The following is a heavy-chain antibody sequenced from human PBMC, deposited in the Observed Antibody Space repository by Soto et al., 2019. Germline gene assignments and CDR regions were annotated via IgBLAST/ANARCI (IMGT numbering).Heavy chain of an antibody. CDR3: ARGRCTNGVCYVDYFDY. CDR2: IGTAGDT. V-gene: IGHV3-13*01. J-gene: IGHJ4*02. CDR1: GFTVSSNY. Sequence: PGGSLRLSCAASGFTVSSNYMSWVRQAPEKGLEWVSAIGTAGDTYYPGSVKGRFTISRENAKNSLYLQMNSLRAGDTAVYYCARGRCTNGVCYVDYFDYWGQGTMVTVSS. D-gene: IGHD2-8*01.